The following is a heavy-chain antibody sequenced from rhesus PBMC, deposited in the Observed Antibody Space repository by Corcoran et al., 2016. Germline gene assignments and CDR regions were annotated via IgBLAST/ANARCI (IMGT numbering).Heavy chain of an antibody. CDR1: GGSIRSGSYY. J-gene: IGHJ4*01. D-gene: IGHD5-42*01. V-gene: IGHV4-122*02. Sequence: QVQLQESGPGLVKPSETLSLTCAVSGGSIRSGSYYWSWIRPPPGKGLEWIGYITYSGSTSYNPSLKSRVTIARDTSKNQVSLKLSSVTAADTAVYYCAREPRDTHPVFDYWGQGVLVTVSS. CDR3: AREPRDTHPVFDY. CDR2: ITYSGST.